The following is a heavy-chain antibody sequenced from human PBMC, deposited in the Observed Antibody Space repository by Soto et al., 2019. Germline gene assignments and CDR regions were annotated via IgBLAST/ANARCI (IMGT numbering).Heavy chain of an antibody. J-gene: IGHJ3*02. D-gene: IGHD6-25*01. V-gene: IGHV4-39*01. CDR2: IYYSGST. Sequence: SETLSLTCTVSGGSISSSSYYWGWIRQPPGKGLEWIGSIYYSGSTYYNPSLKSRVTISVDTSKNQFSLKLSSVTAADTAVYYCATSATWLYNDAFDIWGQGTMVTVSS. CDR3: ATSATWLYNDAFDI. CDR1: GGSISSSSYY.